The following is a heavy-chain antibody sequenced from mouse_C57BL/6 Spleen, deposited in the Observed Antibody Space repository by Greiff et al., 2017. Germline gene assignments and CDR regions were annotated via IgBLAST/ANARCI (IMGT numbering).Heavy chain of an antibody. CDR2: ILPGSGST. CDR1: GYTFTGYW. V-gene: IGHV1-9*01. D-gene: IGHD2-1*01. J-gene: IGHJ3*01. CDR3: ARGRVYGNYGGFAY. Sequence: QVQLQQSGAELMKPGASVKLSCKATGYTFTGYWIEWVKQRPGHGLEWIGEILPGSGSTNYNEKFKGKATFTADTSSNTAYMQLSSLTTEDSAIYYGARGRVYGNYGGFAYWGQGTLVTVSA.